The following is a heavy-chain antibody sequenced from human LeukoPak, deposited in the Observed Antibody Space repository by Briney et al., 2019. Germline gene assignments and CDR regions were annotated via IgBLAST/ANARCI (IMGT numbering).Heavy chain of an antibody. V-gene: IGHV1-18*01. CDR2: ISAYNGNT. CDR3: ARVDCNGGSCYKGAFDY. Sequence: GSSVKVSCKASGGTFSSYAISWVRQAPGQGLEWMGWISAYNGNTNYPQKLQGRVTMTTDTSTSTAYMELRNLRSDDTAVYYCARVDCNGGSCYKGAFDYWGQGTLVTVSS. D-gene: IGHD2-15*01. CDR1: GGTFSSYA. J-gene: IGHJ4*02.